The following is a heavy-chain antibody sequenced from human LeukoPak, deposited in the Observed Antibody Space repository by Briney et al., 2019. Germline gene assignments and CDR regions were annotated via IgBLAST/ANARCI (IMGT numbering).Heavy chain of an antibody. CDR3: ASGGEFRGSAFDI. V-gene: IGHV1-46*02. CDR2: INPTSGRT. J-gene: IGHJ3*02. CDR1: TYIINKYY. D-gene: IGHD3-10*01. Sequence: ASVKVSCKASTYIINKYYIHWVRQAPGRGLEWMGIINPTSGRTSYAQNFQARVTMTRDMSTNTMYMDLSSLKSEDTAVYYCASGGEFRGSAFDIWGQGTTVIVSS.